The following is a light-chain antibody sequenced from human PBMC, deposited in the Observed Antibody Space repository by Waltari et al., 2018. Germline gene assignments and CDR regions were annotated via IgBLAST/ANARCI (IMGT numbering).Light chain of an antibody. J-gene: IGLJ2*01. Sequence: SYELTQPPSVSVSPGQTDSITGFGDRLGSMYATWYQQKPGRSPVLVLFEDSKRPSGIPERFSGSNSGNTATLTISGAQSMDEADYYCQAWDRSTVIFGGGTKLTVL. V-gene: IGLV3-1*01. CDR2: EDS. CDR3: QAWDRSTVI. CDR1: RLGSMY.